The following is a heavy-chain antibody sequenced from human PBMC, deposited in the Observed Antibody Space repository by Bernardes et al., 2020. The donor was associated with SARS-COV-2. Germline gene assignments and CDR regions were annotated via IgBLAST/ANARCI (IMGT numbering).Heavy chain of an antibody. CDR2: IYHSGST. J-gene: IGHJ5*02. CDR3: ASRYCSGGSCDRFDP. V-gene: IGHV4-4*02. CDR1: GGSISSSNW. D-gene: IGHD2-15*01. Sequence: SETLSLTCAVSGGSISSSNWWSWVRQPPGKGLEWIGEIYHSGSTNYNPSLKSRVTISVDKSKNQFSLKLSSVTAADTAVYYCASRYCSGGSCDRFDPWGQGTLVTVSS.